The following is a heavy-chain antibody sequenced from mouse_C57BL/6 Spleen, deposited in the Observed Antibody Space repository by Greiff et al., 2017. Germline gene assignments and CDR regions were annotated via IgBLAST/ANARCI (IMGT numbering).Heavy chain of an antibody. J-gene: IGHJ2*01. Sequence: QVQLKQSGPELVKPGASVKISCKASGYAFSSSWMNWVKQRPGKGLEWIGRIYPGDGDTNYNGKFKGKATLTADKSSSTAYMQLSSLTSEDAAVYFCAREYYFDYWGQGTTLTVSS. CDR2: IYPGDGDT. CDR1: GYAFSSSW. V-gene: IGHV1-82*01. CDR3: AREYYFDY.